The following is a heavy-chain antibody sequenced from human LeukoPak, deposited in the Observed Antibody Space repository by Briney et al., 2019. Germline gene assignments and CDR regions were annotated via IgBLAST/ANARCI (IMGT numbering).Heavy chain of an antibody. J-gene: IGHJ4*02. CDR2: INAGSGNT. CDR3: ARGLYSGYDYFGY. Sequence: WASVKVSCKASGYTFTSYAMHWVRQAPGQRLEWMGWINAGSGNTKYSQKFQGRVTITRDTSASTAYMELSSLRSEDTAVYYCARGLYSGYDYFGYWGQGTLVTVSS. CDR1: GYTFTSYA. D-gene: IGHD5-12*01. V-gene: IGHV1-3*01.